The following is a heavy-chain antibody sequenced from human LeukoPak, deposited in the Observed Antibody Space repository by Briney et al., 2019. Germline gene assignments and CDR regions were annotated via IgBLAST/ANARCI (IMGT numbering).Heavy chain of an antibody. D-gene: IGHD6-6*01. Sequence: SETLSLTCTVSGYSISSGYYWGWIRQPPGKGLEWIGSIYHSGSTYYNPSLKSRVTISVDTSKNQFSLKLSSVTAADTAVYYCARVVSYSSSDTFDYWGQGTLVTVSS. J-gene: IGHJ4*02. CDR2: IYHSGST. CDR1: GYSISSGYY. CDR3: ARVVSYSSSDTFDY. V-gene: IGHV4-38-2*02.